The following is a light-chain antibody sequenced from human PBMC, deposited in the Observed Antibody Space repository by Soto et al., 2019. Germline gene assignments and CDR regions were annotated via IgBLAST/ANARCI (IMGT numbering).Light chain of an antibody. J-gene: IGLJ7*01. CDR1: SGHSNYA. CDR2: VNSGGSH. Sequence: QPVLTQSPSASASLGASVKLTCTLSSGHSNYAIAWHQQQPEKGPRYLMKVNSGGSHIQGDGIPDRFSGSSSGAERYLFISRLQSEDEADYYCQTCGTGCASVVFGGGTQLTVL. V-gene: IGLV4-69*01. CDR3: QTCGTGCASVV.